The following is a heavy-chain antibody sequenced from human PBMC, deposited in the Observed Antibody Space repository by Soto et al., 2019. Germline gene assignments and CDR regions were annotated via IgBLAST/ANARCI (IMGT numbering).Heavy chain of an antibody. CDR1: GGTFSSYA. Sequence: QVQLVQSGAEVKKPGSSVKVSCKASGGTFSSYAISWVRQAPGQGLEWMGGIIPIFGTANYAQKLQGRVTITADEPTSTAYMELSSLRSEDPAVYYCASQVVATDYYYYYGMDVWGQGTKVTVSS. CDR2: IIPIFGTA. CDR3: ASQVVATDYYYYYGMDV. D-gene: IGHD2-15*01. V-gene: IGHV1-69*01. J-gene: IGHJ6*02.